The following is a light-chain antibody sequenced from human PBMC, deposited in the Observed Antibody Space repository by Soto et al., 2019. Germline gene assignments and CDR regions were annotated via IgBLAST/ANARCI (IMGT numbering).Light chain of an antibody. CDR2: GNGNGNS. CDR1: SSNIGAGYD. V-gene: IGLV1-40*01. Sequence: QSVLTQPPSVSGAPGQRVTISCSGSSSNIGAGYDVHWYQQLPGTAPRLLIYGNGNGNSNRPSGVPDRFSGSKSGPSASLAITGLQAEDEADYYCQSYDTNLSGSVFGGGTKVTVL. J-gene: IGLJ2*01. CDR3: QSYDTNLSGSV.